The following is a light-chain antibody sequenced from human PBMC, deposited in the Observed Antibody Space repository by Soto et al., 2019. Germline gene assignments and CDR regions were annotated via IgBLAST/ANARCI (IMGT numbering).Light chain of an antibody. J-gene: IGLJ1*01. CDR3: CSYAGSYTYV. CDR2: DVS. Sequence: QSALTQPRSVSGSPGQSVTISCTGTSSDVGGYNYVSWYQQHPGKAPKLMIYDVSKRPSGVPDRFSGSKSGNTASLTISGLQAEDEADYYCCSYAGSYTYVFGPWTKVTVL. V-gene: IGLV2-11*01. CDR1: SSDVGGYNY.